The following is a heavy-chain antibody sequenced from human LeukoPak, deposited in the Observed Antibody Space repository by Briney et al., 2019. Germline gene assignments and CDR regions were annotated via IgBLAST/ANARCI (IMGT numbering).Heavy chain of an antibody. J-gene: IGHJ5*02. CDR1: GYTFTNYD. Sequence: ASVKVSCKASGYTFTNYDVNWVRQATGQGLEWMGWMNPNSGYTGHAQKFQGRVTMTRNTSISTAYMELSSLRSEDTAVYYCARGPAASHRNWFDPWGQGTLVAVSS. V-gene: IGHV1-8*01. CDR2: MNPNSGYT. CDR3: ARGPAASHRNWFDP. D-gene: IGHD2-15*01.